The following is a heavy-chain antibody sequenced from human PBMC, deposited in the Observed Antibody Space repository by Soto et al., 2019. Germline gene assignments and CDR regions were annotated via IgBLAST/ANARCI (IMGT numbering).Heavy chain of an antibody. Sequence: GEALNRTWSRTGYICGGHWTTWVLQKTGKSLGWMGRIDRSDSQTYYSPSFRGHVTISATKSITTVFLQWSSLRASDTAMYYCARQIYDSDTGPNFQYYFDSWGQGTPVTVSS. J-gene: IGHJ4*02. D-gene: IGHD3-22*01. V-gene: IGHV5-10-1*01. CDR2: IDRSDSQT. CDR1: GYICGGHW. CDR3: ARQIYDSDTGPNFQYYFDS.